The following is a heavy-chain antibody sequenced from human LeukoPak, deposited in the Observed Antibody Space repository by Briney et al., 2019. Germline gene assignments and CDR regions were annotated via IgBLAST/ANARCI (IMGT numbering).Heavy chain of an antibody. CDR2: IIPIFGTA. Sequence: SVKVSCKASGGTLSSYAISWVRQAPGQGLEWMGRIIPIFGTANYAQKFQGRVTITTDESTSTAYMELSSLRSEDTAVYYCARGITMSSSFDYWGQGTLVTVSS. D-gene: IGHD3-10*02. CDR1: GGTLSSYA. V-gene: IGHV1-69*05. CDR3: ARGITMSSSFDY. J-gene: IGHJ4*02.